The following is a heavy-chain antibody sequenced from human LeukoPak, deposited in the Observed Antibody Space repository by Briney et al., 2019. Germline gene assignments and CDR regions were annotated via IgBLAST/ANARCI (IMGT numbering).Heavy chain of an antibody. CDR2: IFYSGST. CDR1: GGSISTSNYY. D-gene: IGHD3-10*01. J-gene: IGHJ6*03. V-gene: IGHV4-39*07. CDR3: ARGAITMVRGVIETSYYYYMDV. Sequence: PSETLSLTCTVSGGSISTSNYYWGWVRQPPGKGLEWIGNIFYSGSTYYNPSPKSRVTISVDTSKNQFSLKLSSVTAADTAVYYCARGAITMVRGVIETSYYYYMDVWGKGTTVTISS.